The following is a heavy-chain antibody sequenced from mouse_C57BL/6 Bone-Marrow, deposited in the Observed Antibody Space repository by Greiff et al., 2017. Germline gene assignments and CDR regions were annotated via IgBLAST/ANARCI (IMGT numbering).Heavy chain of an antibody. J-gene: IGHJ3*01. CDR3: ARRKNDYDGEWFAY. Sequence: QVQLQQPGAELVMPGASVKLSCKASGYTFTSYWMHWVKQRPGQGLEWIGEIDPSDSYTNYNQKFKGKSTLTVDKSSSAAYMQLRSLTSEDSAVYDCARRKNDYDGEWFAYWGQGTLVTVSA. CDR2: IDPSDSYT. V-gene: IGHV1-69*01. CDR1: GYTFTSYW. D-gene: IGHD2-4*01.